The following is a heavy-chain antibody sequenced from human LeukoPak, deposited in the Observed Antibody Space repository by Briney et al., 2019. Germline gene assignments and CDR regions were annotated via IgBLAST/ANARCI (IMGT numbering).Heavy chain of an antibody. Sequence: PSETLSLTCTVSGGSISSYYWNWIRQPPGKGLEWIGYIYYSGSTNYNPSLKSRVTISVDTSKNQFSLKLSSVTAADTAVYYCARDNYDSIGYYPGWFDPWGQGTLVTVSS. CDR2: IYYSGST. J-gene: IGHJ5*02. CDR1: GGSISSYY. CDR3: ARDNYDSIGYYPGWFDP. D-gene: IGHD3-22*01. V-gene: IGHV4-59*01.